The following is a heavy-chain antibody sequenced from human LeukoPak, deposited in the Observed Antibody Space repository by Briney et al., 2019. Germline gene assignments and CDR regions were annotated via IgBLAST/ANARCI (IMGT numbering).Heavy chain of an antibody. V-gene: IGHV3-30*18. CDR3: AKNYYYDSSGAFDY. CDR1: RFSFGSYG. CDR2: ISYDGSNK. Sequence: GRSLRLSCAASRFSFGSYGMHWVRQAPGKGLEWVALISYDGSNKHYADSVKGRFTISRDNSKSTLYLQMNSLRAEDTAVYYCAKNYYYDSSGAFDYWGQGTLVTVSS. J-gene: IGHJ4*02. D-gene: IGHD3-22*01.